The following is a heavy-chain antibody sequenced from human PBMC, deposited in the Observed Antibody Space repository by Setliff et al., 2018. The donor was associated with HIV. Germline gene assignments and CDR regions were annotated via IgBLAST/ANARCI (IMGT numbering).Heavy chain of an antibody. D-gene: IGHD3-10*01. CDR3: ARGLLWFGEEPVYYFDY. Sequence: ASVKVSCKASGYTFTSYGISWVRQAPGQGLEWMGWISAYNGNTNYAQKLQGRFTMTTDTSTSTAYMELRSLRSDDTALYYCARGLLWFGEEPVYYFDYWGQGTLVTVSS. V-gene: IGHV1-18*01. J-gene: IGHJ4*02. CDR2: ISAYNGNT. CDR1: GYTFTSYG.